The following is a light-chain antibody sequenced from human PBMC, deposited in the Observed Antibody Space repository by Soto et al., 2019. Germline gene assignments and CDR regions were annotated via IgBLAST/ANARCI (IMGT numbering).Light chain of an antibody. CDR3: CSRV. J-gene: IGLJ3*02. CDR2: EGS. Sequence: QSVLTQPASVSGSPGQSITISCTGTSSDVGSDNLVSWYQQHPGKAPKLIIYEGSKRPSGVSNRFSGSKSGNTASLTISGLQAEDEADYYCCSRVFGGGTKLTVL. CDR1: SSDVGSDNL. V-gene: IGLV2-23*01.